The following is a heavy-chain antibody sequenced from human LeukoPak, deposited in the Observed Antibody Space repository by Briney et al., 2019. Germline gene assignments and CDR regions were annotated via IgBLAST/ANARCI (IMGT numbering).Heavy chain of an antibody. Sequence: SETLSLTCAVYGGSFSGYYWSWIRQPPGKGREWIGEINHSGSTNYNPSLKSRVTISVDTSKNQFSLKLSSVTAADTAVYYCARYCSSTSCYYYYGMDVWGKGITVTVSS. V-gene: IGHV4-34*01. CDR1: GGSFSGYY. J-gene: IGHJ6*04. CDR2: INHSGST. D-gene: IGHD2-2*01. CDR3: ARYCSSTSCYYYYGMDV.